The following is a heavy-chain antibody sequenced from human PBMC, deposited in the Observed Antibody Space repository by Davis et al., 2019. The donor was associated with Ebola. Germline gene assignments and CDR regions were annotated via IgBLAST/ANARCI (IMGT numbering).Heavy chain of an antibody. V-gene: IGHV3-33*01. CDR2: IWYDGSNK. J-gene: IGHJ4*02. CDR1: GFTFSSYG. D-gene: IGHD3-16*01. Sequence: PGGSLRLSCAASGFTFSSYGMHWVRQAPGKGLKWVAVIWYDGSNKYYADSVKGRFTISRDNAKNSLYLQMNRLRAEDTAVYYCARDTYYDYIWGSPIDYWGQGTLVTVSS. CDR3: ARDTYYDYIWGSPIDY.